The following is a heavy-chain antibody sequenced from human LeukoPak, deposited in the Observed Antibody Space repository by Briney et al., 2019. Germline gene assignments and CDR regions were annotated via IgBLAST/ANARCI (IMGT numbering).Heavy chain of an antibody. CDR3: ARHYYYDSSGYYLH. Sequence: PGGSLRLSCAVSGFTFSSYSMNWVRQAPGKGLEWVSYISSSSSTIYYADSVKGRFTISRDNAKNSLYLQMNSLRDEDTAVYYCARHYYYDSSGYYLHWGQGTLVTVSS. V-gene: IGHV3-48*02. D-gene: IGHD3-22*01. CDR1: GFTFSSYS. J-gene: IGHJ1*01. CDR2: ISSSSSTI.